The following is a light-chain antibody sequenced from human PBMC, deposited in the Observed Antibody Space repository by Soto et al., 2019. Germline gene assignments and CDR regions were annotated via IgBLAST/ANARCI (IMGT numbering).Light chain of an antibody. CDR3: QQYGRSPVT. CDR2: DAS. J-gene: IGKJ1*01. V-gene: IGKV3D-11*01. CDR1: QDINTY. Sequence: EIVLTQSPATLSLSPGERATLSCRASQDINTYLAWYQQKPGQAPRLLIYDASNRAKGIPARFSGSGPGTDFTLTISRLEPEDFAVYYCQQYGRSPVTFGQGTKVDIK.